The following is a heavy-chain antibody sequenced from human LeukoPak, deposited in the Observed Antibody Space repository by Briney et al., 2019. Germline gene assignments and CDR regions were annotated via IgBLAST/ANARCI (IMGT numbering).Heavy chain of an antibody. J-gene: IGHJ4*02. Sequence: GGSLRLSCAASGFTFSSYSMNWVRQAPGKGLEWASSISSSSSYIYYTDSVKGRFTISRDNAKNSLYLQMNSLRAEDTAVYYCAGYCSGGSCPDYWGQGTLVTVSS. D-gene: IGHD2-15*01. CDR1: GFTFSSYS. CDR3: AGYCSGGSCPDY. CDR2: ISSSSSYI. V-gene: IGHV3-21*01.